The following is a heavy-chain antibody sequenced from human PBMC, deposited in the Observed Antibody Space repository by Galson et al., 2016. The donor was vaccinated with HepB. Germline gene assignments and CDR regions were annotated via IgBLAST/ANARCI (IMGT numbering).Heavy chain of an antibody. CDR1: GGSITRGGYY. Sequence: TLSLTCTVTGGSITRGGYYWNWIRQHPGQGLEWIGCVYYTGNTYYNASLRSRVSISLDTSKNQFSLNLTSVTAADTARYYCARVPGSWAASWGQGILVSVSS. CDR3: ARVPGSWAAS. J-gene: IGHJ5*02. D-gene: IGHD3-16*01. V-gene: IGHV4-31*03. CDR2: VYYTGNT.